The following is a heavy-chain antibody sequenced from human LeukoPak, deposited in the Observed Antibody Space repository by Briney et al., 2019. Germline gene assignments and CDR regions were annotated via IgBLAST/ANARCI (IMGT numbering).Heavy chain of an antibody. CDR1: GYTVSNNY. CDR2: IYGSGSA. V-gene: IGHV3-66*01. CDR3: ARINFGDDY. Sequence: GGSLRLSCTASGYTVSNNYINWVRQAPGKGLEWVSLIYGSGSADYADSVKGRFTISRDNSMNTVYLQMNSLRAEDTAVYYCARINFGDDYWGQGTLVTVSS. D-gene: IGHD4-17*01. J-gene: IGHJ4*02.